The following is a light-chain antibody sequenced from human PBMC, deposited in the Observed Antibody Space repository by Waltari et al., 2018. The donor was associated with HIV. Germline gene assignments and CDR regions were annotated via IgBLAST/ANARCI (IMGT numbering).Light chain of an antibody. CDR2: DSE. V-gene: IGLV7-46*01. Sequence: VVTQEPSLTVSPGGTVTLSCASFSGSVARSHFPYWFQLKPGQAPRTLIYDSEKRHPLPPGRSSGALDGDRAILTLSGALEEDEAEYFCLLSYHGVRFFGGGTRLTV. CDR1: SGSVARSHF. J-gene: IGLJ2*01. CDR3: LLSYHGVRF.